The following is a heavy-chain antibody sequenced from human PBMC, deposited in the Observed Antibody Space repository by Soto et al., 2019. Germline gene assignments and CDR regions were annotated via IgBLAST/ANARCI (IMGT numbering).Heavy chain of an antibody. Sequence: QVQLQQWGAGLLKPSETLSLTCAVYGGSFSGYYWSWIRQPPGKGLEWIGEINHSGSTNYNPSLMSRFPISVDTSKNQFSLKLSSVPAADTAVYYCARGRKDYSSSWYVAWGQGTLVTVSS. J-gene: IGHJ5*02. V-gene: IGHV4-34*01. CDR1: GGSFSGYY. CDR2: INHSGST. CDR3: ARGRKDYSSSWYVA. D-gene: IGHD6-13*01.